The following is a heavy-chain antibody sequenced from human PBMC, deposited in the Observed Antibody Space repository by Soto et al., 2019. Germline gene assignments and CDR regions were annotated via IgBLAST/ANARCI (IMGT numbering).Heavy chain of an antibody. J-gene: IGHJ4*02. CDR3: VRAIASSKSY. CDR1: GFTFSNYW. V-gene: IGHV3-7*05. CDR2: INQDGSQK. D-gene: IGHD3-3*02. Sequence: EVQLVESGGGLVQPGGSLRLSCLGSGFTFSNYWMHWVRQAPGRGLEWVSNINQDGSQKYYVDSVKGRFTISRDNAKSSVFVQVNALRAAVTAVYYGVRAIASSKSYWGQGTLVTVCS.